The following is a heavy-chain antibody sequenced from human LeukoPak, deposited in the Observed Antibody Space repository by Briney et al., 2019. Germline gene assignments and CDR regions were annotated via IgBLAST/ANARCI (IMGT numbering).Heavy chain of an antibody. CDR1: GFSLSTSGVG. D-gene: IGHD5-24*01. V-gene: IGHV2-5*01. J-gene: IGHJ4*02. Sequence: SGPTLVKPTQTLTLTCTFSGFSLSTSGVGVGWIRQPPGKALEWLALIYWNDDKRYSPSLKSRLTITKYTSKNQVVLTMTNMDPVDTATYYCAHSRRDGYNFGYWGQGTLVTVSS. CDR3: AHSRRDGYNFGY. CDR2: IYWNDDK.